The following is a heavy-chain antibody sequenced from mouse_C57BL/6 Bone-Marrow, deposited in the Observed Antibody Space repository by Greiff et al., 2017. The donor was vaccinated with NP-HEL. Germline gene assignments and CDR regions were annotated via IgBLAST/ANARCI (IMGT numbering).Heavy chain of an antibody. D-gene: IGHD2-3*01. J-gene: IGHJ2*01. CDR2: INPNNGGT. CDR1: GYTFTDYN. Sequence: VQLKESGPELVKPGASVKMSCKASGYTFTDYNMHWVKQSHGKSLEWIGYINPNNGGTSYNQKFKGKATLTVNKSSSTAYMELRSLTSEDSAVYYCARSGDGYYVDYWGQGTTLTVSS. CDR3: ARSGDGYYVDY. V-gene: IGHV1-22*01.